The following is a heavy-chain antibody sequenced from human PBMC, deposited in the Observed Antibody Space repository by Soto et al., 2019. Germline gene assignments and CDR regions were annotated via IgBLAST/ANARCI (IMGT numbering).Heavy chain of an antibody. V-gene: IGHV3-23*01. J-gene: IGHJ4*02. CDR2: ISATGGST. CDR3: AKKYHYYSGTYLYYFDY. Sequence: EVQLLESGGDLVQPGGSLRLSCAAAGFTFRDYAMSRVRPAPGKGLEWGSTISATGGSTFYTDSVEGRFTISRDNSKNTLYVQMNSLRSEDTAVYYCAKKYHYYSGTYLYYFDYWGQGTLVTVSS. D-gene: IGHD3-10*01. CDR1: GFTFRDYA.